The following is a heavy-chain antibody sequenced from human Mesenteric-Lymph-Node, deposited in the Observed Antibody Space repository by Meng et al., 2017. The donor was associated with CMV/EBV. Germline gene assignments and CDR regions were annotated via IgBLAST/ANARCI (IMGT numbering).Heavy chain of an antibody. J-gene: IGHJ6*02. CDR3: GRPRRMWLEHYYGMDV. CDR2: ISYDGSNK. Sequence: GESLKISCAASGFTFSSYAIHWVRQAPGKGLEWVAVISYDGSNKYYADSVKGRFTISRDNSKSTLYLQMNSLRADDTAVYYCGRPRRMWLEHYYGMDVWGQGTTVTVSS. CDR1: GFTFSSYA. V-gene: IGHV3-30-3*01. D-gene: IGHD5-12*01.